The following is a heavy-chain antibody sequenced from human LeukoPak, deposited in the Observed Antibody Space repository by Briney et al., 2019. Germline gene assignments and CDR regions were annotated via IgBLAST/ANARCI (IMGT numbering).Heavy chain of an antibody. Sequence: GGSLRLSCAASGFTFSSYAMSWVRQAPGKGLEWVSAVSGSGGSTYYADSVKGRFTISRDNSKNTLYLQMNSLRAEGTAVYYCAKDRRQRYCGGDCYSRYFDYWGQGTLVTVSS. D-gene: IGHD2-21*02. CDR3: AKDRRQRYCGGDCYSRYFDY. V-gene: IGHV3-23*01. CDR1: GFTFSSYA. CDR2: VSGSGGST. J-gene: IGHJ4*02.